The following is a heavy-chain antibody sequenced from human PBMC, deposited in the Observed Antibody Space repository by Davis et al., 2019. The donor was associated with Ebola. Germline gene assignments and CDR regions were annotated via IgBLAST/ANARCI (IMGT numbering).Heavy chain of an antibody. CDR1: GFTFDDYA. D-gene: IGHD3-3*01. CDR2: ISWNSGSI. Sequence: PGGSLRLSCAASGFTFDDYAMHWVRQAPGKGLEWVSGISWNSGSIGYADSVKGRFTISRDNSKNTLYLQMNSLRAEDTAVYYCAKGGLGTDFWSGYWHYYFDYWGQGTLVTVSS. CDR3: AKGGLGTDFWSGYWHYYFDY. J-gene: IGHJ4*02. V-gene: IGHV3-9*01.